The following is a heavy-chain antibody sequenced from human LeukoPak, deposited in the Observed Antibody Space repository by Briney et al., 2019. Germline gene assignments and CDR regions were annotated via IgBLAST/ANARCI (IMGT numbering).Heavy chain of an antibody. D-gene: IGHD1-14*01. CDR3: TRDRSRAEDD. CDR1: GFTFSGHW. Sequence: GGSLRVSCAASGFTFSGHWMSWVRQAPGKGLEWVANINQGGSDKYYVDSVKGRFTISRDNANNLLYLQMNSLRGEDTAVYYCTRDRSRAEDDWGQGTLVTVSS. V-gene: IGHV3-7*01. CDR2: INQGGSDK. J-gene: IGHJ4*02.